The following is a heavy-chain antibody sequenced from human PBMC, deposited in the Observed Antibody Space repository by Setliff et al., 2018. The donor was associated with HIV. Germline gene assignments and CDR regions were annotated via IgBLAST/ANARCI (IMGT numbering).Heavy chain of an antibody. V-gene: IGHV3-73*01. CDR2: IRSKANNYAT. D-gene: IGHD1-26*01. Sequence: GGSLRLSCAASGFTFSYSWMNWVRQAPGKGLEWVGRIRSKANNYATEYGASVKGRFIISRDDSKNMAYLQMNSLRTEDTAIYYCTRHRGSLDYWGLGTLVTVSS. CDR3: TRHRGSLDY. CDR1: GFTFSYSW. J-gene: IGHJ4*02.